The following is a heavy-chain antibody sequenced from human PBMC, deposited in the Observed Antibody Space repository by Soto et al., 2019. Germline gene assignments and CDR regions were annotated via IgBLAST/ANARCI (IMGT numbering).Heavy chain of an antibody. CDR3: ARGGMVREPAVEFLTDSSPSWLDP. D-gene: IGHD3-10*01. CDR2: IDPSGGSA. Sequence: ASVKVSCKASGYSFSINYIHWVRQAPGQGLEWMGIIDPSGGSAAYVEKFQGRVTMTRDTSTTTVYMELSSLRSEDTAVYYCARGGMVREPAVEFLTDSSPSWLDPWGQGTLVTVS. V-gene: IGHV1-46*01. J-gene: IGHJ5*02. CDR1: GYSFSINY.